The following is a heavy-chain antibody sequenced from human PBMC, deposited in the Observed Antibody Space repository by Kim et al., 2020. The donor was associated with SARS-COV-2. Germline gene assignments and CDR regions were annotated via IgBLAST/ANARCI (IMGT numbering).Heavy chain of an antibody. CDR3: LKDRLTYGSGSYPYLFNGLDV. J-gene: IGHJ6*02. V-gene: IGHV3-64D*06. CDR1: GFTFNTYG. D-gene: IGHD3-10*01. Sequence: GGSLRLSCSASGFTFNTYGLHWVRQAPGKGLEYVSSITSNGGSTYYTASVKGRFTISRDNSKNTLYLQMSGLRVEDTAVYYCLKDRLTYGSGSYPYLFNGLDVWGQGTTVTVSS. CDR2: ITSNGGST.